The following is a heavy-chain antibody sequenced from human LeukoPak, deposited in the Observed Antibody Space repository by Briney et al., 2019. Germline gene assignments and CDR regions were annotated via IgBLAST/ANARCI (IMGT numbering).Heavy chain of an antibody. CDR1: GGSFSGYY. J-gene: IGHJ6*03. Sequence: SETLSLTCAVYGGSFSGYYWSWIRQPPGKGLEWIGEINHSGSTNYNPSLKSRVTISVHTSTNQFSLRLNSVTAADTAVYYCASPAAMSYYYMDVWGKGTTVTVSS. D-gene: IGHD2-2*01. CDR3: ASPAAMSYYYMDV. CDR2: INHSGST. V-gene: IGHV4-34*01.